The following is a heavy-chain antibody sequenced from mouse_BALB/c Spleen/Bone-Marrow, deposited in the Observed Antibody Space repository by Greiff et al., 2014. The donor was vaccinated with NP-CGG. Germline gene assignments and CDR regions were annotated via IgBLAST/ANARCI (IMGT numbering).Heavy chain of an antibody. CDR3: ARNRYFDY. CDR1: GFSLTSYD. CDR2: IWSGGST. J-gene: IGHJ2*01. Sequence: VHLVESGPGLVQPSQSLSITCTVSGFSLTSYDVNWVRQPPGKGLEWLGVIWSGGSTDYNAAFISRLSISKDNSKSQVFFKMNSLQADDTAIYYCARNRYFDYWGQGTTLTVSS. V-gene: IGHV2-4*02.